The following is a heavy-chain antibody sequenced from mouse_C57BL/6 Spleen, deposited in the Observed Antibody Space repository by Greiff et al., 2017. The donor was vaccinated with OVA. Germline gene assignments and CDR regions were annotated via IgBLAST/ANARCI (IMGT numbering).Heavy chain of an antibody. Sequence: QVQLQQSGAELVRPGTSVKVSCKASGYAFTNYLIEWVKQRPGQGLEWIGVINPGSGGTNYNEKFKGKATLTADKSSSTAYLQLSSLTSEDSAVYFCARGTGRGYYFDYWGQGTTLTVSS. CDR2: INPGSGGT. CDR3: ARGTGRGYYFDY. V-gene: IGHV1-54*01. CDR1: GYAFTNYL. D-gene: IGHD4-1*01. J-gene: IGHJ2*01.